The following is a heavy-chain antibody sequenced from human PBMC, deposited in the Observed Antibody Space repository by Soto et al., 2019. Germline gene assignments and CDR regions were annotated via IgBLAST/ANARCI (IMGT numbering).Heavy chain of an antibody. CDR3: ATALPKRYYYYYGMDV. J-gene: IGHJ6*02. CDR2: CSGSGGST. Sequence: GGSLRLSCAASGFTCSSYAMSWVRQAPGKGLEWVSACSGSGGSTYYADSVKGRFTISRDNSKNTLSLQMNSLRAEDTAVYYCATALPKRYYYYYGMDVCGQGTTVTVSS. CDR1: GFTCSSYA. V-gene: IGHV3-23*01.